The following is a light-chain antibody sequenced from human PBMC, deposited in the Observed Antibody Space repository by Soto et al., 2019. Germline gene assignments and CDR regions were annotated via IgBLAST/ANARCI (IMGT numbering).Light chain of an antibody. J-gene: IGLJ2*01. CDR2: DVS. CDR1: SSDVGGYNY. Sequence: QSVLTQPASVSGSPGQSITISCTGTSSDVGGYNYVSWYQQHPGKAPKLMIYDVSNRSSGVSNRFSGSKSGNTASLTISGLQAEDEADYYCSSYTRSSTYVVFGGGTKLTVL. CDR3: SSYTRSSTYVV. V-gene: IGLV2-14*01.